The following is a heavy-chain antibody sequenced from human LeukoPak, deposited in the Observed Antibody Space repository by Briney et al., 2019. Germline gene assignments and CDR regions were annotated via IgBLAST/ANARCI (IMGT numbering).Heavy chain of an antibody. Sequence: GGSLRLACAASGFTFSSYSMNWVRQAPGKGLEWVSSISSSSYIYYADSVKGRFTISRDNAKNSLYLQMNSLRAEDTAVYYCARGSVGATTTFDYWGQGTLVTVSS. V-gene: IGHV3-21*01. J-gene: IGHJ4*02. CDR3: ARGSVGATTTFDY. D-gene: IGHD1-26*01. CDR2: ISSSSYI. CDR1: GFTFSSYS.